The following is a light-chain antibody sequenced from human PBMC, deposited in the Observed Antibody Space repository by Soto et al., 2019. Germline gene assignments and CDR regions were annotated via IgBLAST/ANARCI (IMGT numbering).Light chain of an antibody. Sequence: DIQMTQSPSTMSASVGDRVTITCRASQSIDSWLAWYQQKPGKAPKFLMYKASNLESGVPSRFSGSGSETEFTLTISSLKPDDFATYYCQHYKSYPWTFGQGTKVEFK. CDR3: QHYKSYPWT. J-gene: IGKJ1*01. CDR1: QSIDSW. V-gene: IGKV1-5*03. CDR2: KAS.